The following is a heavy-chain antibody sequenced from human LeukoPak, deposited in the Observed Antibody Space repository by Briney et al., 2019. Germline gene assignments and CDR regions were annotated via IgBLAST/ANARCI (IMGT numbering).Heavy chain of an antibody. D-gene: IGHD7-27*01. CDR1: GYTFTSYD. CDR3: ARMAGSANWGFGYYYYYMDV. Sequence: GASVNVSCKASGYTFTSYDINWVRQATGQGLEWMGWMNPNSGNTGYAQKFQGRVTITRNTSISTAYMELSSLRSEDTAVYYCARMAGSANWGFGYYYYYMDVWGKGTTVTVSS. V-gene: IGHV1-8*03. J-gene: IGHJ6*03. CDR2: MNPNSGNT.